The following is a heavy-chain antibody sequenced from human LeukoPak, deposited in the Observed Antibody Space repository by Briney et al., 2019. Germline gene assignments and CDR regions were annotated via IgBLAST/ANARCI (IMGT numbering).Heavy chain of an antibody. V-gene: IGHV1-18*01. CDR1: GYTFTDFG. D-gene: IGHD1-26*01. J-gene: IGHJ4*02. CDR3: ARGRGSYPFDY. Sequence: ASVKVSCKTSGYTFTDFGVNWVRQAPGQGLEWMRWINPNSGATNYAQKLQGRVTMTTDTSTSTAYMELRSLRSDDTAVYYCARGRGSYPFDYWGQGTLVTVSS. CDR2: INPNSGAT.